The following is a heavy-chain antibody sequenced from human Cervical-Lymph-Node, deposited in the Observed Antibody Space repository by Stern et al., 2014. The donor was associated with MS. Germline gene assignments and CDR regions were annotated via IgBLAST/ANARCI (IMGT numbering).Heavy chain of an antibody. V-gene: IGHV3-48*01. Sequence: EMQLVESGGGLVQPGGSLRLSCAASGFSFSSYSMNWVRQAPGKGLEWVAYISSGSSPTHYADSGKGRFTISRDDARNLVYLQMNSLRVEDTAVYSCARPIAVAGAFRHWGQGVLVTVSS. CDR3: ARPIAVAGAFRH. J-gene: IGHJ4*02. CDR2: ISSGSSPT. CDR1: GFSFSSYS. D-gene: IGHD6-19*01.